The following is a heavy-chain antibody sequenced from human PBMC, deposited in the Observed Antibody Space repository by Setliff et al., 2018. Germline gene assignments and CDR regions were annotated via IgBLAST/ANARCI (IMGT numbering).Heavy chain of an antibody. V-gene: IGHV4-59*01. CDR2: IYSSGST. Sequence: PSETLSLTCNVSGDSMNDNHWTWIRQPPGKGLDWIGYIYSSGSTNNNPSLKSRATISVDTSKNQFSLKLSSVTAADTAVYYCARAAKYDSSGYYGFWFDPWGQGTLVTVSS. D-gene: IGHD3-22*01. J-gene: IGHJ5*02. CDR3: ARAAKYDSSGYYGFWFDP. CDR1: GDSMNDNH.